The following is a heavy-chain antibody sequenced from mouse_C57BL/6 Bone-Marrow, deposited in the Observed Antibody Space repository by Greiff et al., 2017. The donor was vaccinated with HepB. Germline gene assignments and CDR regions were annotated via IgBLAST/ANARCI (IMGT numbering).Heavy chain of an antibody. Sequence: QVQLKESGPGLVQPSQSLSITCTVSGFSLTSYGVHWVRQSPGKGLEWLGVIWSGGSTDYNAAFISSLSISKDNSKSQVFFKMNSLQADDTAIYYCAGTVEGRWYFDVWGTGTTVTVSS. CDR2: IWSGGST. V-gene: IGHV2-2*01. J-gene: IGHJ1*03. CDR3: AGTVEGRWYFDV. D-gene: IGHD1-1*01. CDR1: GFSLTSYG.